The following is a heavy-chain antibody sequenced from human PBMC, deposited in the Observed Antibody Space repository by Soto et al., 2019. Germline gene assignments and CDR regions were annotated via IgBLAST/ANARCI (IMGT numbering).Heavy chain of an antibody. J-gene: IGHJ4*02. Sequence: QVQLQESGPGLVRPSQTLSLTCTVSGGSISSRDHYWSWIRQPPGQGLEWIVYIFYTGSTDYNPSLESRITISMDTSKTHFSLTLRYVTAANPAVYYCARLPHLGFCYGGSCDRDYWGQGALVTVSS. CDR2: IFYTGST. CDR1: GGSISSRDHY. V-gene: IGHV4-30-4*01. D-gene: IGHD2-15*01. CDR3: ARLPHLGFCYGGSCDRDY.